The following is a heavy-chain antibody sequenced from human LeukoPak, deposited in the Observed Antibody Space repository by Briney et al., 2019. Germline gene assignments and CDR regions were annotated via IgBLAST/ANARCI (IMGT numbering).Heavy chain of an antibody. J-gene: IGHJ6*03. CDR2: MNPTSGDT. D-gene: IGHD2-21*01. CDR1: GYTFSDYD. V-gene: IGHV1-8*01. CDR3: ARVVMKAFYYYYMDV. Sequence: ASVKVSCKASGYTFSDYDVNWVRQAPGQGLEWMGWMNPTSGDTGCAQKFQGRVTMTRSMSKNTAYMELSRLRSEDTAVYFCARVVMKAFYYYYMDVWGKGTTIIISS.